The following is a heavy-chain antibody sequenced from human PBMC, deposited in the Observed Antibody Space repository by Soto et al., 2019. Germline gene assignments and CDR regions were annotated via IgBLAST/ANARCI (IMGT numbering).Heavy chain of an antibody. J-gene: IGHJ4*02. D-gene: IGHD6-13*01. V-gene: IGHV3-30-3*01. CDR1: GFTFSSYA. Sequence: QVQLVESGGGVVQPGRSLRLSCAASGFTFSSYAMHWVRQAPGKGLERVAVISYDGSNKYYADSVKGRFTISRDNSKNTLYLQMNSLRAEDTAVYYCARDRHYRSSNYFDYWGQGTLVTVSS. CDR2: ISYDGSNK. CDR3: ARDRHYRSSNYFDY.